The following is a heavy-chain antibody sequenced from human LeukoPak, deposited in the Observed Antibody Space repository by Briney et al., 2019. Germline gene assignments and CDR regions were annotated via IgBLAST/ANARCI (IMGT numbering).Heavy chain of an antibody. Sequence: GGSLRLSCEASGFTFSSYEMDWVRQAPGKGLEWISYISSSGSTMYYADSVKGRFTISRDNRKNSLSLQINSLRADDTAVYYCTALAVAGPDCWGQGTLVTVSS. CDR3: TALAVAGPDC. V-gene: IGHV3-48*03. D-gene: IGHD6-19*01. CDR1: GFTFSSYE. J-gene: IGHJ4*02. CDR2: ISSSGSTM.